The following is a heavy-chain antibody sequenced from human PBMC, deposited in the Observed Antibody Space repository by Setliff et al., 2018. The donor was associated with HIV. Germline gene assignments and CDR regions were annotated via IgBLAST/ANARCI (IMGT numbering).Heavy chain of an antibody. V-gene: IGHV1-46*01. J-gene: IGHJ4*02. Sequence: ASVKVSCKASGYTFTGYYMHWVRQAPGQGLEWMGIINPSGGRATYTKNFQGRVTMTRDTSTNTVYLELSSLRSEDTAMYYCARGMFMYTPSEGFPFDFWGQGTLVTVSS. D-gene: IGHD3-10*02. CDR2: INPSGGRA. CDR1: GYTFTGYY. CDR3: ARGMFMYTPSEGFPFDF.